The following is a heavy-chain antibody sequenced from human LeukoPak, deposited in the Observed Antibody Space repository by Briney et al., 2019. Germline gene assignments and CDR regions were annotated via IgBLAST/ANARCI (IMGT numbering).Heavy chain of an antibody. Sequence: SETLPLTCTVSGASIRNYYWSWIRQPAGKGLEWIGRIVPSGSTNYNPSLKSRVTMSVDTSKNQFSLKLNSVTAADTAVYYCAKEGAAPGPDFDYWGQGTLVIVSS. CDR3: AKEGAAPGPDFDY. CDR1: GASIRNYY. J-gene: IGHJ4*02. CDR2: IVPSGST. D-gene: IGHD6-13*01. V-gene: IGHV4-4*07.